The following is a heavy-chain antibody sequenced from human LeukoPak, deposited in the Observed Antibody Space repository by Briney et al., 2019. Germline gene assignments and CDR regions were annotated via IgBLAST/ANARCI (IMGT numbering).Heavy chain of an antibody. CDR1: GFTVSSNY. CDR3: ARDDDGDHSYYYGMDV. D-gene: IGHD4-17*01. CDR2: IYSGGST. J-gene: IGHJ6*02. V-gene: IGHV3-53*01. Sequence: PRGSLRRSCAASGFTVSSNYMSWVRQAPGKGLEWVSVIYSGGSTYYADSVKGRFTISRDNSKNTLYLQMNSLRAEDTAVYYCARDDDGDHSYYYGMDVWGQGTTVTVSS.